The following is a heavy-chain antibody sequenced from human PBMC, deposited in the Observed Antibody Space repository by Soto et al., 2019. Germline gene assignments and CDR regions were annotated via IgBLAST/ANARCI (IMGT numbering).Heavy chain of an antibody. D-gene: IGHD6-13*01. J-gene: IGHJ6*02. V-gene: IGHV1-2*02. CDR3: ARAGIAAAGSGEYAMDV. CDR1: GYTFTGSY. CDR2: INPNNGGT. Sequence: WASVKVSCKGSGYTFTGSYVHWVRQAPGQGLEWIGWINPNNGGTKYAQNFQGRVTMTRDTSISTAYMELSRLKSEDTAVFYCARAGIAAAGSGEYAMDVWGHGTTVTVSS.